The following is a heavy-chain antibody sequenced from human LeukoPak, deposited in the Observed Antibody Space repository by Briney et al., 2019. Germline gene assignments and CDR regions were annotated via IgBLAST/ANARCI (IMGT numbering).Heavy chain of an antibody. Sequence: GSLRLSCAASGFTVSSNYMSWVRQAPGKGLEWVSVIYSGGSTYYADSVKGRFTISRDNSKNTLYLQMNSLRAEDTAVYYCARDRGTTLAGMDVWGQGTTVTVSS. CDR1: GFTVSSNY. V-gene: IGHV3-53*01. CDR3: ARDRGTTLAGMDV. J-gene: IGHJ6*02. D-gene: IGHD1-7*01. CDR2: IYSGGST.